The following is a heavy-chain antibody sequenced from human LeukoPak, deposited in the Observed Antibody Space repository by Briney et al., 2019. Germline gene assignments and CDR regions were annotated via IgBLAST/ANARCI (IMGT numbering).Heavy chain of an antibody. J-gene: IGHJ4*02. CDR3: ARENYSGSYRNGPLDY. CDR2: IYTSGST. CDR1: GGSISSYY. V-gene: IGHV4-4*07. D-gene: IGHD1-26*01. Sequence: SETLSLTCTVSGGSISSYYWSWIRQPAGKGLEWIGRIYTSGSTNYNPSLKSRVTMSVDTSKNQFSLKLSSVTAADTAVYYCARENYSGSYRNGPLDYWGQGTLVTVSS.